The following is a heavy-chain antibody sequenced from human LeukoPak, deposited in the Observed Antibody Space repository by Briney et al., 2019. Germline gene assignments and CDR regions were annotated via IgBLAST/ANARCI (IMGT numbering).Heavy chain of an antibody. CDR2: ISSSGSTI. J-gene: IGHJ4*02. D-gene: IGHD1-1*01. CDR1: GFTFSSYE. CDR3: ARFAMTRKLERLISSLYFDY. V-gene: IGHV3-48*03. Sequence: QSGGSLRLSCAASGFTFSSYEMSWVRQAPGKGLEWVSYISSSGSTIYYADSVKGRFTISRDNAKNSLYLQMNSLRAEDTAVYYCARFAMTRKLERLISSLYFDYWGQGTLVTVSS.